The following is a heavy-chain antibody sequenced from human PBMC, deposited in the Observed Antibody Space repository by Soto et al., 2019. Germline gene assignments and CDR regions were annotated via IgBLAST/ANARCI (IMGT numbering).Heavy chain of an antibody. CDR1: GYTFTSYD. J-gene: IGHJ6*02. Sequence: ASVKVSCKASGYTFTSYDINWVRQATGQGLEWMGWMNPNSGNTGYAQKFQGRVTMTRNTSISTAYMELSSLRSEDTAVYYCAREGYYGSGSYSSDYYYGMDVWGQGTTVTVS. V-gene: IGHV1-8*01. CDR3: AREGYYGSGSYSSDYYYGMDV. D-gene: IGHD3-10*01. CDR2: MNPNSGNT.